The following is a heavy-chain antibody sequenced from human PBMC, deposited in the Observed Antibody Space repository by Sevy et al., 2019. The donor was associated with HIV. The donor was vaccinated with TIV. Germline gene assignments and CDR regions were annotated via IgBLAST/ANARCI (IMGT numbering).Heavy chain of an antibody. CDR2: IILTSGTA. J-gene: IGHJ4*02. CDR1: GGNFRNYV. D-gene: IGHD2-21*02. Sequence: ASVKVSCKASGGNFRNYVISWVRQAPGQGLDWMGGIILTSGTANYAQKFQGRVTIIADESTSTAYMELSSLRSEDTAVYYCARLYPCGGACYYFDSWGQGTLVTVSS. CDR3: ARLYPCGGACYYFDS. V-gene: IGHV1-69*13.